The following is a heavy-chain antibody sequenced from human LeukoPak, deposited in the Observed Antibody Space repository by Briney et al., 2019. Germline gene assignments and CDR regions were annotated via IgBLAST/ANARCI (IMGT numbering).Heavy chain of an antibody. CDR1: GFMFSSNW. Sequence: GGSLRLSCAASGFMFSSNWMSWVRLAPGKGLEWVANIKEDGTESYYVDSVKGRFTISRDNAKNSVYLQMNSLRVEDTAVYDCIVFGDSNHWGQGTLVTVSS. D-gene: IGHD4-17*01. CDR2: IKEDGTES. CDR3: IVFGDSNH. V-gene: IGHV3-7*03. J-gene: IGHJ5*02.